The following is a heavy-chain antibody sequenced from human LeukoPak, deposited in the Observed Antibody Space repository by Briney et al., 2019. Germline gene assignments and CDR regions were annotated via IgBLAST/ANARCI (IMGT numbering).Heavy chain of an antibody. CDR2: ISPSGDIT. D-gene: IGHD3-22*01. CDR1: GFIFSSHG. Sequence: GGSLRLSCAASGFIFSSHGMNWVRQAPGKGLEWVSGISPSGDITYYADSVKGRFTISRDNSKNTLYLQMNSLRAEDTAVYYCAREEYYDSSVGWFDPWGQGTLVTVSS. CDR3: AREEYYDSSVGWFDP. V-gene: IGHV3-23*01. J-gene: IGHJ5*02.